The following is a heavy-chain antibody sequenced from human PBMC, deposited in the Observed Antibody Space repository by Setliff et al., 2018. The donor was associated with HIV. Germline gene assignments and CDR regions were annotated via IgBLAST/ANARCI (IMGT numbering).Heavy chain of an antibody. CDR3: ARLGYSGSLVGAFDI. CDR1: GGSIRSDSYY. J-gene: IGHJ3*02. CDR2: IYSSGNT. D-gene: IGHD1-26*01. Sequence: LSLTCTVSGGSIRSDSYYWTWIRRPAGEGLEWIGRIYSSGNTNYNPSLESRVTISVDTSKNQFSLNLTSVTAADTAVYYCARLGYSGSLVGAFDIWGQGTMVTVSS. V-gene: IGHV4-61*02.